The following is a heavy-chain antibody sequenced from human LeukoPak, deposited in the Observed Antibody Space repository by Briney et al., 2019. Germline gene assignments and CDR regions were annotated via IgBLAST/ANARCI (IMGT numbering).Heavy chain of an antibody. D-gene: IGHD2-21*02. CDR3: ARCPCGGDCYYFDY. V-gene: IGHV3-21*01. Sequence: PGGSLRLSCAASGFTFSSYSMNWVRQAPGKGLEWVSSISSSSSYIYYADSVKGRFTISRDNAKNSLYLQMNSLRAEDTAVYYCARCPCGGDCYYFDYWGQGTLVTVSS. CDR2: ISSSSSYI. J-gene: IGHJ4*02. CDR1: GFTFSSYS.